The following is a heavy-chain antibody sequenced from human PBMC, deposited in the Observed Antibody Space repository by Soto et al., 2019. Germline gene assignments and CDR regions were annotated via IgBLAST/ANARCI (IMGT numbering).Heavy chain of an antibody. CDR1: GGSISSSSYY. V-gene: IGHV4-39*01. CDR2: IYYSGST. J-gene: IGHJ3*02. CDR3: ARPYYDSSGYYENDAFDI. Sequence: PSETLSLTCTVSGGSISSSSYYWGWIRQPPGKGLEWIGSIYYSGSTYYNPSLKSRVTISVDTSKNQFSLKLSSVTAADTAVYYCARPYYDSSGYYENDAFDIWGQGTMVTVSS. D-gene: IGHD3-22*01.